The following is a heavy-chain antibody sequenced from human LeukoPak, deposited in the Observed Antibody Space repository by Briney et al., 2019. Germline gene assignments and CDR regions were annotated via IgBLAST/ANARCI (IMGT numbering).Heavy chain of an antibody. V-gene: IGHV4-61*02. CDR1: GGSISSGSYY. Sequence: SETLSLTCTVSGGSISSGSYYWSWIRQPAGKGLEWIGRIYTSGSTNYNPSLKSRVTISVGTSKNQFSLKLSSVTAADTAVYYCATVGVSSGWDYYFDYWGQGTRVTVSS. CDR3: ATVGVSSGWDYYFDY. J-gene: IGHJ4*02. D-gene: IGHD6-19*01. CDR2: IYTSGST.